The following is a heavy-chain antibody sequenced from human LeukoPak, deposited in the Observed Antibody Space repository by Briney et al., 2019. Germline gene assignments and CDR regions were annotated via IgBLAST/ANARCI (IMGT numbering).Heavy chain of an antibody. V-gene: IGHV3-53*01. J-gene: IGHJ5*02. CDR1: GFTVSSNY. CDR3: ARDISIFGFDP. CDR2: IYSGGST. Sequence: GGSLRLSCAASGFTVSSNYMSWVRQAPGKGLEWVSVIYSGGSTYYADSVKGRFTISRDNSKNTLYLQMNSLRAEDTAVYYCARDISIFGFDPWGQGTLVTVSS. D-gene: IGHD3-3*01.